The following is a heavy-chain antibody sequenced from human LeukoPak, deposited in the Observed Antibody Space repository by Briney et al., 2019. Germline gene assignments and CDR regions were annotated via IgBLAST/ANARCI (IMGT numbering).Heavy chain of an antibody. V-gene: IGHV3-48*03. CDR1: GFTFSSYE. Sequence: GGSLRLSCAASGFTFSSYEMNWVRQAPGKGLEWVPYISSSGSTIYYADSVKGRFTISRDNAKNSLYLQMNSLRAEDTAVYYCARERWSIAARPSWFDPWGQGTLVTVSS. J-gene: IGHJ5*02. CDR2: ISSSGSTI. CDR3: ARERWSIAARPSWFDP. D-gene: IGHD6-6*01.